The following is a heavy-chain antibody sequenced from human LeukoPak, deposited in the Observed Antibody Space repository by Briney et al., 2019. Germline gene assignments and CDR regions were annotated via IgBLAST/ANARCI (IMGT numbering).Heavy chain of an antibody. CDR2: IEPKSGVT. J-gene: IGHJ4*02. CDR1: GYSFSGKF. CDR3: ATENYYDGSGFSKAFDY. Sequence: ASVKVSCKTSGYSFSGKFLHWLRQAPGHGLQYMGGIEPKSGVTDYAPNFRGRVTVTSDTSVSTGYLELRGLRYDDTAVYYCATENYYDGSGFSKAFDYWGQGTLVTVSS. D-gene: IGHD3-22*01. V-gene: IGHV1-2*02.